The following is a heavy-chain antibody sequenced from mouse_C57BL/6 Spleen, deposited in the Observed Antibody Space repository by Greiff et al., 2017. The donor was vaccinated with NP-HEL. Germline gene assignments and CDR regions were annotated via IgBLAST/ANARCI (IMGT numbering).Heavy chain of an antibody. Sequence: QVQLKQSGAELVKPGASVKMSCKASGYTFTSYWITWVKQRPGQGLEWIGDIYPGSGSTNYNEKFKSKATLTVDTSSSTAYMQLSSLTSEDSAVYYCARPDYGAMDYWGQGTSVTVSS. D-gene: IGHD2-4*01. V-gene: IGHV1-55*01. CDR2: IYPGSGST. CDR1: GYTFTSYW. CDR3: ARPDYGAMDY. J-gene: IGHJ4*01.